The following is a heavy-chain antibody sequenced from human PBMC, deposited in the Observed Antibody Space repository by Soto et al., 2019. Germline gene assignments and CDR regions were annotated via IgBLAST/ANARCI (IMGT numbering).Heavy chain of an antibody. CDR3: ARAVDGYNYYPWYFDL. V-gene: IGHV4-59*01. CDR1: GGSISSYY. Sequence: PSETLSLTCTVSGGSISSYYWSWIRQPPGKGLEWIGYIYYSGSTNYNPSLKSRVTISVDTSKNQFSLKLSSVTAADTAVYYCARAVDGYNYYPWYFDLWGRGTLVTVPQ. J-gene: IGHJ2*01. CDR2: IYYSGST. D-gene: IGHD5-12*01.